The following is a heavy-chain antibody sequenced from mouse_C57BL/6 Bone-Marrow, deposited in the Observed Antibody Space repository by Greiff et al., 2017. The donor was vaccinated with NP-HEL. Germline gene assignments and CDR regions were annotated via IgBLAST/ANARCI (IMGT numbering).Heavy chain of an antibody. Sequence: QVQLQQPGAELVMPGASVKLSCKASGYTFTSYWMHWVKQRPGQGLEWIGEIDPSDSYTNYNQKFKGKSTLTVDKSSSTAYMQLSSLTSEDSAVYYCARRGIYDGYYVDYWGQGTSVTVSS. CDR3: ARRGIYDGYYVDY. CDR1: GYTFTSYW. J-gene: IGHJ4*01. V-gene: IGHV1-69*01. CDR2: IDPSDSYT. D-gene: IGHD2-3*01.